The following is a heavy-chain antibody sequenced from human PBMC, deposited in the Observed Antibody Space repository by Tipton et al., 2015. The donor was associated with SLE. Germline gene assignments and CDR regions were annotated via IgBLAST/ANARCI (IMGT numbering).Heavy chain of an antibody. Sequence: SLRLSCAASGFTFSHAWMSWVRQVPGKGLEWVGRIKTEADGATTDYAGPARGRFVISRDDSQNMFYVQMNSLKTEDAAVYYCTTAPRGYYLDVWGKGTTVAVSS. CDR3: TTAPRGYYLDV. D-gene: IGHD3-10*01. V-gene: IGHV3-15*01. CDR1: GFTFSHAW. J-gene: IGHJ6*03. CDR2: IKTEADGATT.